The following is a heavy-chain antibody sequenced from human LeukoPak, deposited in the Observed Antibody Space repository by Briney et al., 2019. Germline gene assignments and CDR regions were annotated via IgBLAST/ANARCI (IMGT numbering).Heavy chain of an antibody. D-gene: IGHD2-8*02. V-gene: IGHV3-21*01. Sequence: GGSLRLSCAASGFTFSNYNMNWVRQAPGKGLEWVSSISISISYIYYADSVKGRFTISRDNTKNSLYLQMNSLRAEDTAVYYCARDSPYGTAGYWGQGTLVTVSS. CDR2: ISISISYI. CDR3: ARDSPYGTAGY. J-gene: IGHJ4*02. CDR1: GFTFSNYN.